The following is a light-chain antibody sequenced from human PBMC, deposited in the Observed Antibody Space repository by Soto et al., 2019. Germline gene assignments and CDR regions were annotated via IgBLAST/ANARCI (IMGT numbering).Light chain of an antibody. CDR1: QSVSSY. J-gene: IGKJ4*01. CDR2: DAS. CDR3: QQYHNWPPLT. Sequence: EIVLTQSPATISLSPGERATLSCRASQSVSSYLAWYQPKPGQAPRLLIYDASDRATGIPARFSGSGSGTDFTLTISSLEPEDFAVYYCQQYHNWPPLTFGGGTKVEIK. V-gene: IGKV3-11*01.